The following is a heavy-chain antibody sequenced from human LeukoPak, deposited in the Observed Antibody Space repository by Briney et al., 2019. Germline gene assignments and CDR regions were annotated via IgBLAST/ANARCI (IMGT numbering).Heavy chain of an antibody. D-gene: IGHD4-17*01. CDR2: ISGSGGST. CDR3: AKDPSIDRDYEFDY. V-gene: IGHV3-23*01. CDR1: GFTFSSYS. J-gene: IGHJ4*02. Sequence: PGGSLRLSCAASGFTFSSYSMSWVRQAPGKGLEWVSAISGSGGSTYYADSVKGRFTISRDNSKNTLYLQMNSLRAEDTAVYYCAKDPSIDRDYEFDYWGQGTLVTVSS.